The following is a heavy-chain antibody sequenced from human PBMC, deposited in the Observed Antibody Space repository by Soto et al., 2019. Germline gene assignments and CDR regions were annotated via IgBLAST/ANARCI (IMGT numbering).Heavy chain of an antibody. CDR2: TSYDGSNK. Sequence: QVQLVESGGGVVQPGRSLRLSCAASGFIFSIYGMHWVRQAPGKGLEWVAVTSYDGSNKDYADSAKGRFTISRDNSKNTLYLQMHSLRAEDTAVYYCAASAHGSGGSSLDYWGQGTLVTVSS. J-gene: IGHJ4*02. CDR3: AASAHGSGGSSLDY. CDR1: GFIFSIYG. D-gene: IGHD2-15*01. V-gene: IGHV3-30*03.